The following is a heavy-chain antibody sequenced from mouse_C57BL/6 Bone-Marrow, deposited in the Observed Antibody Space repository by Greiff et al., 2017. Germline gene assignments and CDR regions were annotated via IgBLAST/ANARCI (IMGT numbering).Heavy chain of an antibody. V-gene: IGHV1-42*01. CDR2: INPSTGGT. CDR3: AIYYGSSHWYFDV. CDR1: GYSFTGYY. J-gene: IGHJ1*03. Sequence: EVKLMESGPELVKPGASVKISCKASGYSFTGYYMNWVKQSPEKSLEWIGEINPSTGGTTYNQKFKAKATLTVDKSSSTAYMQLKSLTSEDSAVYYCAIYYGSSHWYFDVWGTGTTVTVSS. D-gene: IGHD1-1*01.